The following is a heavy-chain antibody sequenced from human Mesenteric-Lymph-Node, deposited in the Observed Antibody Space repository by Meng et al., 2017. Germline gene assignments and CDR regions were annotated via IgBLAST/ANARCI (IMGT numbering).Heavy chain of an antibody. CDR1: GIAFSGSA. J-gene: IGHJ6*02. CDR3: SRLGVAATSGYYGLDV. D-gene: IGHD2-15*01. CDR2: ISRQSNNYAT. V-gene: IGHV3-73*01. Sequence: GGSLRLSCAASGIAFSGSAIHWVRLASGKGLEWIGRISRQSNNYATEYAASVKGRFTISRDDVEHTAYLQMNSLKTEDTAVYYCSRLGVAATSGYYGLDVWGQGTTVTVSS.